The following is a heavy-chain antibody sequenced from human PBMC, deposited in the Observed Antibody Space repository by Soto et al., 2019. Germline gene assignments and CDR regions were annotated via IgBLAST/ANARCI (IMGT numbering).Heavy chain of an antibody. CDR2: IIPIFGTA. CDR1: GGTFSSYA. J-gene: IGHJ4*02. V-gene: IGHV1-69*06. Sequence: QVQLVQSGAAVKKPGSSVKVSCKASGGTFSSYAISWVRQAPGQGLEWMGGIIPIFGTANYAQKFQGRVTITADKSTSTAYMEVSSLRSEDTAVYYCARENERQSGMDYWGQGTLVTVSS. D-gene: IGHD3-10*01. CDR3: ARENERQSGMDY.